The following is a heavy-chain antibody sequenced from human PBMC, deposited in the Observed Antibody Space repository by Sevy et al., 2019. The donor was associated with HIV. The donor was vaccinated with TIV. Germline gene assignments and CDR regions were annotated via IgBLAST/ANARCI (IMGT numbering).Heavy chain of an antibody. J-gene: IGHJ4*01. CDR3: TRLDCSCGSCYFDY. D-gene: IGHD2-15*01. Sequence: GGSLRLSCAASGLTFSGSAMHWVRQASGKGMEWVGRIRSKANSYAIAYAASVKGRFTISRDESKNTAYLQMNSLKTEDTAVYYCTRLDCSCGSCYFDYWGHGTLVTVSS. CDR2: IRSKANSYAI. CDR1: GLTFSGSA. V-gene: IGHV3-73*01.